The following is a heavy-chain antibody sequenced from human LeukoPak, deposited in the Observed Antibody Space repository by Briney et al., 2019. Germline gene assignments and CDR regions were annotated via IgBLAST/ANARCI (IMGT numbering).Heavy chain of an antibody. CDR2: IIPIFGTA. CDR3: ARTTNYYYYYMDV. Sequence: SVKVSCKASGGTFSSYAISWVRQAPGQGLEWMGGIIPIFGTANYAQKFQGRVTITADESTSTAYLELSSLRSEDTAVYYCARTTNYYYYYMDVWGKGTTVTVSS. CDR1: GGTFSSYA. J-gene: IGHJ6*03. V-gene: IGHV1-69*13. D-gene: IGHD1-14*01.